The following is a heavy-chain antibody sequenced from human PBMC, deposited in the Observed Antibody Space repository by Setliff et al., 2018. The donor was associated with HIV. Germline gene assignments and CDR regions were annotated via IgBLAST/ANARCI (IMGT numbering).Heavy chain of an antibody. CDR1: GFNFSSHT. D-gene: IGHD5-12*01. CDR3: ARDSLGTHGYMENYFDY. Sequence: PGGSLRLSCAASGFNFSSHTMNWIRQAPGKGLEWVAGISYDGSNKHYADSVKGRFTISRDNSKNTVSLQMNSPRAEDSAVYYCARDSLGTHGYMENYFDYWGQGTLVTVSS. V-gene: IGHV3-30*03. CDR2: ISYDGSNK. J-gene: IGHJ4*02.